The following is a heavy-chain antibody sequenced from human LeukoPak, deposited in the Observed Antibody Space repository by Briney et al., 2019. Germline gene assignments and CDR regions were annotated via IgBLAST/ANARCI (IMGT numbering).Heavy chain of an antibody. V-gene: IGHV3-74*01. Sequence: GGSLRLSCAASGFTFSRYWMHWVRQAPGEGLVWVSRMNSDGSNTNYADSVKGRFTISRDNAKNTLYLQMNSLRADDTAVYYCARDICSGIGCYPRAPYDYWGQGTLVTVSS. CDR2: MNSDGSNT. D-gene: IGHD2-15*01. J-gene: IGHJ4*02. CDR1: GFTFSRYW. CDR3: ARDICSGIGCYPRAPYDY.